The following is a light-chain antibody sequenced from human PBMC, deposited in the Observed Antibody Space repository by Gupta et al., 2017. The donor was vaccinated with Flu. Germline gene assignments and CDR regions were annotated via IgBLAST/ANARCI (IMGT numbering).Light chain of an antibody. J-gene: IGLJ3*02. CDR3: CSYAGAYTGV. V-gene: IGLV2-11*01. CDR1: PSDVGTYNR. CDR2: DVN. Sequence: QSALTQTRSVSGSPGQSVTISCTGTPSDVGTYNRVSWYQQLPGKAPKRSMDDVNERPSGVPDRVAGSKSGTNDSPTISGLQAEDDADDACCSYAGAYTGVFGGGTKMTVL.